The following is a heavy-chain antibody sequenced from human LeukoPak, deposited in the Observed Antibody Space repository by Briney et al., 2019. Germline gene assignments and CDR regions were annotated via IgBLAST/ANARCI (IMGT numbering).Heavy chain of an antibody. Sequence: PGRSLGLSCAASGFTFSSYGMHWVRQAPGKGLEWVAVISYDGSNKYYADSVKGRFTISRDNSKNTLYLQMNSLRAEDTAVYYCAKDSVSNEPFDYWGQGTLVTVSS. D-gene: IGHD2/OR15-2a*01. CDR3: AKDSVSNEPFDY. J-gene: IGHJ4*02. CDR1: GFTFSSYG. CDR2: ISYDGSNK. V-gene: IGHV3-30*18.